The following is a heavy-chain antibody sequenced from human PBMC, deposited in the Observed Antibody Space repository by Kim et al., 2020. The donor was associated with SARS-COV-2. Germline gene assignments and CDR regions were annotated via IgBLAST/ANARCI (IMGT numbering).Heavy chain of an antibody. CDR3: AIGDCSGGSCQLYYYYGMDV. V-gene: IGHV1-3*01. CDR1: GYTFTSYA. Sequence: ASVKVSCKASGYTFTSYAMHWVRQAPGQRLEWMGWINAGNGNTKYSQKFQGRVTITRDTSASTAYMELSSLRSEDTAVYYCAIGDCSGGSCQLYYYYGMDVWGQGTTVTVSS. J-gene: IGHJ6*02. D-gene: IGHD2-15*01. CDR2: INAGNGNT.